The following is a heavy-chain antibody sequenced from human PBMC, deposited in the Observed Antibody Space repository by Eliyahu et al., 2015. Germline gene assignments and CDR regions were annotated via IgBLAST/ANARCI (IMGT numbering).Heavy chain of an antibody. CDR2: IYHSGTT. CDR1: GGSISSSNW. Sequence: QVQLQESGPGLVKPSGTLSLTCAXSGGSISSSNWWSWVRQPPGKGLEWIGEIYHSGTTNYNPSLKSRVSISVDKSKNQFSLRLTSVTAADTAVYHCARIFGYXYSLGRDYFDSWGQGTLVTVSS. J-gene: IGHJ4*02. CDR3: ARIFGYXYSLGRDYFDS. V-gene: IGHV4-4*02. D-gene: IGHD3-3*01.